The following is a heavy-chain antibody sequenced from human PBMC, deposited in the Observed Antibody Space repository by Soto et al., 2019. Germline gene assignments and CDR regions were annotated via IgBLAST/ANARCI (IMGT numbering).Heavy chain of an antibody. J-gene: IGHJ5*02. CDR2: IYHSGST. V-gene: IGHV4-30-2*01. Sequence: QLQLQESGSGLVKPSQTLSLTCAVSGGSISSGGYSWSWIRQPPGKGLEWIGYIYHSGSTYYNPSLKSRVTISVDRSKNQFSLKLSSVTAADTAVYYCARFTLNPPYNWFDPWGQGSLVTVSS. D-gene: IGHD3-16*01. CDR1: GGSISSGGYS. CDR3: ARFTLNPPYNWFDP.